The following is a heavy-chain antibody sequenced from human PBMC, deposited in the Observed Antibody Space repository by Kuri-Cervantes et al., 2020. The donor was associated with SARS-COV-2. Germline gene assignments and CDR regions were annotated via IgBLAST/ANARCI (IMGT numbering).Heavy chain of an antibody. D-gene: IGHD3-22*01. CDR3: AGFYYYDSSGFVANYYYMDV. CDR1: GFTISSGSYF. Sequence: SESLSLTCTASGFTISSGSYFWSWIRQPAGRGLEWIGRIYTRGSTAYSPSLKSRVPISVDTSKIQFSLKLSSVTAADTAVYYCAGFYYYDSSGFVANYYYMDVWGKGTTVTVSS. J-gene: IGHJ6*03. CDR2: IYTRGST. V-gene: IGHV4-61*02.